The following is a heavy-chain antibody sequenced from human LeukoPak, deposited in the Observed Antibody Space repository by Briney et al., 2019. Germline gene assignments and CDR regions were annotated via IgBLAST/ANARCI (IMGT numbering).Heavy chain of an antibody. CDR3: ADSSGWYD. J-gene: IGHJ4*02. CDR2: ISGGGGST. D-gene: IGHD6-19*01. V-gene: IGHV3-23*01. Sequence: SGGSLRLSCAASGFTFSSYAMRWVRQAPGKGLEWVSAISGGGGSTSYADSVKGRFTISRENSKNTLYLQMNSLRAEDTAVYYCADSSGWYDWGQGTLVTVSS. CDR1: GFTFSSYA.